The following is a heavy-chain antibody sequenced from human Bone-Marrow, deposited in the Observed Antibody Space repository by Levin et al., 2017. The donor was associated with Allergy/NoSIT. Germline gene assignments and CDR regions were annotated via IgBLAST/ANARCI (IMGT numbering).Heavy chain of an antibody. J-gene: IGHJ3*01. V-gene: IGHV1-69*04. CDR2: IIVILNIP. D-gene: IGHD3-16*01. Sequence: AASVKVSCKASGGTFSKYTLSWVRQAPGQGLEWIGRIIVILNIPTYAQKFQGRVTITADKSTSTAFIELSSLRSEDTAVYYCATEGDFYDYVWGKSRAMDAFDLWGQGTMVTVSS. CDR1: GGTFSKYT. CDR3: ATEGDFYDYVWGKSRAMDAFDL.